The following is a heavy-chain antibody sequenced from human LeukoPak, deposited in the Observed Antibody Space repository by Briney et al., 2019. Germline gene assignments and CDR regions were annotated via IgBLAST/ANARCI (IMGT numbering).Heavy chain of an antibody. CDR3: ARVDYDFWSGYLDAFDI. D-gene: IGHD3-3*01. Sequence: SETLSLTCTVSGGSISSHYWSWIRQPPGKGLEWIGYIYYSGSTNYNPSLKSRVTISVDTSTNQFSLKLSSVTAADTAVYYCARVDYDFWSGYLDAFDIWGQGTMVTVSS. V-gene: IGHV4-59*11. J-gene: IGHJ3*02. CDR1: GGSISSHY. CDR2: IYYSGST.